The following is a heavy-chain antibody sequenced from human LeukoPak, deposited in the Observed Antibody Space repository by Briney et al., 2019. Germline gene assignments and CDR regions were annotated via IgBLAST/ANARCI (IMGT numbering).Heavy chain of an antibody. D-gene: IGHD5-18*01. CDR2: INGNGAST. Sequence: PGGVPRLSFAAPGFNFNTHAMSWVRQAPGKGLGWGSGINGNGASTYYSDSVKGRFTISRDNSKNTLYLQMRSLRAEDTAVYYCARDQGYSYYYLDYWGQGALVTVSS. CDR3: ARDQGYSYYYLDY. V-gene: IGHV3-23*01. J-gene: IGHJ4*02. CDR1: GFNFNTHA.